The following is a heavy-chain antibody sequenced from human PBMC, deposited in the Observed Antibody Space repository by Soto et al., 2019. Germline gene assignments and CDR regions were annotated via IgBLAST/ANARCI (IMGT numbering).Heavy chain of an antibody. CDR1: GFTLSSYW. D-gene: IGHD6-6*01. V-gene: IGHV3-7*01. CDR3: ARVAFIEGSSSYRPLDY. Sequence: GGSLRLSCAASGFTLSSYWMSWVRQAPGKGLEWVANIKEDGSEKHYVDSVKGRSTISRDNAKNSLYLQMNSLRAEDTAIYYCARVAFIEGSSSYRPLDYWGQGTQVTVSS. J-gene: IGHJ4*02. CDR2: IKEDGSEK.